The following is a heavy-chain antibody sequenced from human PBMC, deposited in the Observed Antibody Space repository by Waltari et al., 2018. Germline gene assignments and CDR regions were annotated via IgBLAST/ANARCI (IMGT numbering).Heavy chain of an antibody. J-gene: IGHJ4*02. V-gene: IGHV4-59*01. Sequence: QVQLQESGPGLVKPPETLSLTCTVSGGSSSIYSWSCFRQAPGKGLEWMGYIYYSGRTNYNPSLTSRVTISVATSKNQFSLKLSAVTAVDTAVYYCARDWDSNYYFDYWGQGTLVTVSS. CDR1: GGSSSIYS. D-gene: IGHD4-4*01. CDR3: ARDWDSNYYFDY. CDR2: IYYSGRT.